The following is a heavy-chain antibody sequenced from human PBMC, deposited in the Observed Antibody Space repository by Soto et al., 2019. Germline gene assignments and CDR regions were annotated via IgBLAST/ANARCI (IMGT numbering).Heavy chain of an antibody. V-gene: IGHV1-46*01. CDR2: INPSGGST. D-gene: IGHD6-6*01. CDR1: GYTFTSYY. J-gene: IGHJ4*02. Sequence: KVSCKASGYTFTSYYMHWVRQAPGQGLEWMGIINPSGGSTSYAQKFQGRVTMTRDTSTSTVYMELNSLRAEDTAVYYCAKGASSVAARPGSYWGQGTLVTVSS. CDR3: AKGASSVAARPGSY.